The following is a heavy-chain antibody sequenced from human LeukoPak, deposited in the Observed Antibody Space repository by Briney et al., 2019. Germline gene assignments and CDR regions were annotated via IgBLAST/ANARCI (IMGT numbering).Heavy chain of an antibody. Sequence: PGGSLRLSCAASGFTFSSYAMSWVRQAPGKGLEWVSAISGSGGSTYYADSVKGRFTISRDNSKNTLCLQMNSLRAEDTAVYYCAKRLKWSYSYGYYFDYWGQGTLVTVSS. V-gene: IGHV3-23*01. CDR2: ISGSGGST. D-gene: IGHD5-18*01. CDR1: GFTFSSYA. J-gene: IGHJ4*02. CDR3: AKRLKWSYSYGYYFDY.